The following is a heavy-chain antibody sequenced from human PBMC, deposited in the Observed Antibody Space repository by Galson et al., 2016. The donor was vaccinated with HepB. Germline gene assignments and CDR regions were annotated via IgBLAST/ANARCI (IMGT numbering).Heavy chain of an antibody. V-gene: IGHV4-39*01. Sequence: SETLSLTCTVSGGSISSRSYSWGWVRQPPGKGLEWIGTIYYTGSTHYTPSVKSRVTISVDPSKNQFSLRLTSVTAADTAVYYCARRLSGPYGEEDAFDIWGQGTMVTVSS. CDR1: GGSISSRSYS. D-gene: IGHD3-10*01. J-gene: IGHJ3*02. CDR2: IYYTGST. CDR3: ARRLSGPYGEEDAFDI.